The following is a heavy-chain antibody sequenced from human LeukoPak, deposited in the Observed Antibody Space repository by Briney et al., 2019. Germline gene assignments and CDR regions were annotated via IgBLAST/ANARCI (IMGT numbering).Heavy chain of an antibody. CDR2: ISGSGGST. CDR1: GFTFSSYA. J-gene: IGHJ4*02. Sequence: GGSLRLSCGASGFTFSSYAMSWVRQAPGKGLEWVSAISGSGGSTYYADSVKGRFTISRDNSKNTLYLQMNSLRAEDTAVYYCAKPGFADYYGSGSYYNVWGQGTLVTVSS. CDR3: AKPGFADYYGSGSYYNV. V-gene: IGHV3-23*01. D-gene: IGHD3-10*01.